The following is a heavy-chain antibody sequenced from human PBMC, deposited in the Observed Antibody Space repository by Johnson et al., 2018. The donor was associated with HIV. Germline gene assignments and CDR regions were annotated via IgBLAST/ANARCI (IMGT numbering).Heavy chain of an antibody. CDR2: VNPNGGRK. CDR1: GFTFSSYY. J-gene: IGHJ3*01. Sequence: QLVESGGGLVQPGRSLRLSCAASGFTFSSYYMNCVRQAPGNGLELVGQVNPNGGRKYLTDSGKDRFNISRDNAKNTLHLQMNYLRAEDTAVYYCSRESRIWAWGQGTMVTVSS. CDR3: SRESRIWA. V-gene: IGHV3-25*04. D-gene: IGHD3-16*01.